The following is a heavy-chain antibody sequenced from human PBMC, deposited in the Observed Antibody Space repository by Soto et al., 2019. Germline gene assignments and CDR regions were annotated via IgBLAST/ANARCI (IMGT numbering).Heavy chain of an antibody. Sequence: ASVKVSCKASGYTFTSYDINWVRQATGQGLEWMGWMNPNSGNTGYAQKFQGRVTMTRNTSISTAYMELSSLRSEDTAVYYCARGTSSIAALTIINYYYYYMDVWGKGTTVTVSS. CDR1: GYTFTSYD. D-gene: IGHD6-6*01. J-gene: IGHJ6*03. CDR3: ARGTSSIAALTIINYYYYYMDV. V-gene: IGHV1-8*01. CDR2: MNPNSGNT.